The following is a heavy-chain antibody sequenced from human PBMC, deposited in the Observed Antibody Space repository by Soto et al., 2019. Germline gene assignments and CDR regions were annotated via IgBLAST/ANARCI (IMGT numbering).Heavy chain of an antibody. J-gene: IGHJ4*02. V-gene: IGHV4-61*01. CDR2: IYYSGST. CDR3: ARVWQGWGYFDH. CDR1: GGSVSSGNYY. D-gene: IGHD1-26*01. Sequence: QVQLQESGPGLVKPSETLSLTCTVSGGSVSSGNYYWSWIRQPPGKGLEWIGYIYYSGSTNYNPSLKSRVTISVDTPSNQFSLRLSSLTAADTAVYYCARVWQGWGYFDHWGQGTLVTVSS.